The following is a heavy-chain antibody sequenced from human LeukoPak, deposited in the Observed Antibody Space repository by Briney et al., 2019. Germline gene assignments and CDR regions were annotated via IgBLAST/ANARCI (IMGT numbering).Heavy chain of an antibody. V-gene: IGHV3-30-3*01. CDR3: ARDGPTNWFDP. CDR1: GFTFSSYA. CDR2: ISYDGSNR. J-gene: IGHJ5*02. Sequence: GGSLRLSCAASGFTFSSYATHWVRQAPGKGLEGVAVISYDGSNRYYADSVKGRFTISRDNSKNTLYLQMNSLRAEDTAVYYCARDGPTNWFDPWGQGTLVTVSS.